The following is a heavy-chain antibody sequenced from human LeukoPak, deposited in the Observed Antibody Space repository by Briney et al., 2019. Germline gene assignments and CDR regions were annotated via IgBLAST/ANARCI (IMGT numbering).Heavy chain of an antibody. Sequence: GGPLRLSCAASGFTFSSYSMNWVRQAPGKGLEWVSYISSSSSTIYYADSVKGRFTISRDNAKNSLYLQMNSLRAEDTAVYYCARDSPKQWLVTDAFDIWGQGTMVTVSS. CDR3: ARDSPKQWLVTDAFDI. CDR2: ISSSSSTI. D-gene: IGHD6-19*01. V-gene: IGHV3-48*01. CDR1: GFTFSSYS. J-gene: IGHJ3*02.